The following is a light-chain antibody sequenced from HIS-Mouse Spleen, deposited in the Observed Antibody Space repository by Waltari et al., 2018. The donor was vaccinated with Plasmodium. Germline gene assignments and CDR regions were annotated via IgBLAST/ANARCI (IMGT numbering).Light chain of an antibody. J-gene: IGLJ2*01. V-gene: IGLV2-11*01. CDR3: CSYAGSYTLV. CDR2: DVS. Sequence: QSALTQPRSVSVSPGQSVTISCTGTSSDVGGYNYVSWYQQHPGKTPKLMIYDVSKRPSGVPYRFAGSKSGNSASLTISGLQAEDEADYYCCSYAGSYTLVFGGGTKLTVL. CDR1: SSDVGGYNY.